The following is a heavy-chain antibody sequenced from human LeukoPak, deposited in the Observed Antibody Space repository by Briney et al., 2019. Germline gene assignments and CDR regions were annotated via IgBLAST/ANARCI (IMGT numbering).Heavy chain of an antibody. D-gene: IGHD2-2*03. CDR3: ARWFGYCSSTSCSFDAFDI. Sequence: HGESLKISCKGSGYSSTSYWIGWGRQMPGKGLEWMGILYHWYHDIRYSPSFQGQLALSSVKSLSTAYLHWSSLKASDTAMYYCARWFGYCSSTSCSFDAFDIWGQGTMATVPS. CDR1: GYSSTSYW. CDR2: LYHWYHDI. V-gene: IGHV5-51*01. J-gene: IGHJ3*02.